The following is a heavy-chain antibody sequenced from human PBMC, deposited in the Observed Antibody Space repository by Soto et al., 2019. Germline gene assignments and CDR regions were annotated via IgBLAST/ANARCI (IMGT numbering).Heavy chain of an antibody. CDR3: ARHATQATYDFWSGSACPDYGMDV. Sequence: SETLSLTYTVSGGSISSSSYYWGWIRHPPGKGLEWIGSIYYSGSTYYNPSLKRRVTISVDTSKNQFSLKLSSVTAADTAVYYCARHATQATYDFWSGSACPDYGMDVWGQGTTVTVSS. CDR1: GGSISSSSYY. J-gene: IGHJ6*02. V-gene: IGHV4-39*01. CDR2: IYYSGST. D-gene: IGHD3-3*01.